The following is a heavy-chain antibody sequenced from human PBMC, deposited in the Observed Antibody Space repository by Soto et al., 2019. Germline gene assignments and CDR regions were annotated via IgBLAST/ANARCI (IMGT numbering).Heavy chain of an antibody. Sequence: PSETLSLTCTVSGGSVNSGSYYWYWIRQPPGKGLEWIGYIYYSGSTNYNPSLKSRVTISLDTSKNQFSLKLGSVTAADTAVYYCARARLSRSGWFDPWGQGTLVTVSS. CDR3: ARARLSRSGWFDP. CDR1: GGSVNSGSYY. D-gene: IGHD3-3*01. CDR2: IYYSGST. V-gene: IGHV4-61*01. J-gene: IGHJ5*02.